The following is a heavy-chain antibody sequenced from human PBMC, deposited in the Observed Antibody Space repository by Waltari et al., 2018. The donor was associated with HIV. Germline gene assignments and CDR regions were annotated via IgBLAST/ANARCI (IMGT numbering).Heavy chain of an antibody. Sequence: EVQLLESGGGLVQPGGSLRLSCAASKFSLSTYAMSWVRQAPGKGLEWVSSISGDGINTYYADSVKGRLTISRDNSKNTLSLQMSSLRGEDTAVYYCAKGVAYDLLTGFSPLDYWGQGTLVTVSS. CDR1: KFSLSTYA. V-gene: IGHV3-23*01. CDR2: ISGDGINT. CDR3: AKGVAYDLLTGFSPLDY. D-gene: IGHD3-9*01. J-gene: IGHJ4*02.